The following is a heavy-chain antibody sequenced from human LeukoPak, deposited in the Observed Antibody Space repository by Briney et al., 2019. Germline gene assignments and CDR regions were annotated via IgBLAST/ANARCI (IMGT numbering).Heavy chain of an antibody. V-gene: IGHV4-4*07. CDR2: INTSGGT. CDR1: GGSISSYY. D-gene: IGHD6-19*01. Sequence: SETLSLTCTVSGGSISSYYWSWIRQPAGKGLEWIGRINTSGGTNYNPSPKSRVTMSLDTSKNQFSLKLSSVTAADTAVYYCAGDSGSSGYKGGGVNDYWGQGTLVTVSS. J-gene: IGHJ4*02. CDR3: AGDSGSSGYKGGGVNDY.